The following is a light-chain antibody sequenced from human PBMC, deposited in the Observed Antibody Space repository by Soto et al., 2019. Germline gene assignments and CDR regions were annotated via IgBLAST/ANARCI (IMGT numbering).Light chain of an antibody. V-gene: IGKV1-39*01. CDR1: ESISTY. CDR3: QETYSVPFFS. Sequence: DIQLTQSPSSLSASVGDRVTITCRASESISTYLNWFQQKPGKAPRLLIYAASSLHSVVPSRFSGSGSGTDFTLTISSLQPQDFATYYCQETYSVPFFSFGPGSKVDIK. J-gene: IGKJ3*01. CDR2: AAS.